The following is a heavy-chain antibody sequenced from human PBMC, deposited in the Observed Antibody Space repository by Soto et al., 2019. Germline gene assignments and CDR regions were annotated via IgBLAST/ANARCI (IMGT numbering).Heavy chain of an antibody. D-gene: IGHD3-16*02. J-gene: IGHJ6*02. CDR2: IFPKFGTT. CDR1: GDADTNYV. Sequence: QVQLVQSGAEVKKPGSSVKVSCKASGDADTNYVISWVRQAPGQGLEWMGGIFPKFGTTYSAQKLQDRLTITADESTSTVYMQLSSLRLDDTAVYYCEAEMTFGKLSVVWGQGTTVTVSS. V-gene: IGHV1-69*01. CDR3: EAEMTFGKLSVV.